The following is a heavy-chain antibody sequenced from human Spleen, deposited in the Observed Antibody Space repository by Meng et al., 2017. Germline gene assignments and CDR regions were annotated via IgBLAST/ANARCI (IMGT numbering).Heavy chain of an antibody. CDR2: INHSGST. J-gene: IGHJ4*02. Sequence: QRQLQQWCAGLVKPSETLSLTCVVTGGSFSDYYWSWIRQPPGKVLEWIGEINHSGSTNYNPSLESRATISVDTSQNILSLKLSSVTAADSALYYCARGPTTMAHDFDYWGQGTLVTVSS. D-gene: IGHD4-11*01. CDR3: ARGPTTMAHDFDY. CDR1: GGSFSDYY. V-gene: IGHV4-34*01.